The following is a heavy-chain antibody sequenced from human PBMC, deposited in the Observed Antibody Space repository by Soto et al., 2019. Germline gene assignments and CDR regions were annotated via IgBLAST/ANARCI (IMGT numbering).Heavy chain of an antibody. CDR2: SNPSGGSR. D-gene: IGHD3-22*01. CDR3: ARDRLRGYDSRRFYS. V-gene: IGHV1-18*01. Sequence: AAVKGSCKASGYNFSFCGINWLRQAPGQGLEWMGWSNPSGGSRKVAQKFEDRVTMTTATSNNTVFLELRSLNSDDTAIYYCARDRLRGYDSRRFYSWRQEPMVTVSS. CDR1: GYNFSFCG. J-gene: IGHJ4*02.